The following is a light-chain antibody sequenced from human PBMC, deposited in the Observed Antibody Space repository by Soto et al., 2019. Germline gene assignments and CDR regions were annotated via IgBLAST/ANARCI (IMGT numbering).Light chain of an antibody. Sequence: ELVMTQSPATLSVSPGERATLSCRASQTVSTNLAWYQQKPGQAPRLLIYGASARATGIPARLSGSGSGTEFSLTISSVQSEDVAVYYCQQYNNWPPGATFGPGTRVDIK. CDR2: GAS. CDR1: QTVSTN. J-gene: IGKJ3*01. CDR3: QQYNNWPPGAT. V-gene: IGKV3-15*01.